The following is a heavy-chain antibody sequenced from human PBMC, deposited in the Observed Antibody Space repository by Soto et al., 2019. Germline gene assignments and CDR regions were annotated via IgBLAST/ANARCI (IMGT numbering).Heavy chain of an antibody. J-gene: IGHJ6*02. V-gene: IGHV4-39*01. Sequence: PSETLSLTCTVSGGSISSSSYYWGWIRQPPGKGLEWIGSIYYSGSTYYNPSLKSRVTISVDTSKNQFSLKLSSVTAADTAVYYCARHHRPGGLLRPTPYYYYGMDVWGQGTTVTVSS. D-gene: IGHD2-15*01. CDR3: ARHHRPGGLLRPTPYYYYGMDV. CDR2: IYYSGST. CDR1: GGSISSSSYY.